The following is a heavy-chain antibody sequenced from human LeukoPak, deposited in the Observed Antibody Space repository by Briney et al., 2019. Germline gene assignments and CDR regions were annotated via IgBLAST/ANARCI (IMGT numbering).Heavy chain of an antibody. D-gene: IGHD3-9*01. V-gene: IGHV1-8*01. J-gene: IGHJ4*02. Sequence: ASVKVSCKASGYTFTSYDINWVRQATGQGLEWMGWMNPNSGNTGYAQKFQGRVTMTRNTSISTAYMELSSLRSGDTAVYYCARAYDILTDTDYWGQGTLVTVSS. CDR2: MNPNSGNT. CDR1: GYTFTSYD. CDR3: ARAYDILTDTDY.